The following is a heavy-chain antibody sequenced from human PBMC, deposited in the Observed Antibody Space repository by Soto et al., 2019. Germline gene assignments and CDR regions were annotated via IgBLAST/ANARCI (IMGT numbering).Heavy chain of an antibody. V-gene: IGHV1-18*01. Sequence: ASVKVSCKASGYTFTSYGISWVRQAPGQGLEWMGWISAYNGNTNYAQKLQGRVTMTTDTSTSTAYMELRGLRSDDTAVYYCARVITYYYDSSGYKGPLDYWGQGTLVTVSS. CDR2: ISAYNGNT. CDR3: ARVITYYYDSSGYKGPLDY. CDR1: GYTFTSYG. J-gene: IGHJ4*02. D-gene: IGHD3-22*01.